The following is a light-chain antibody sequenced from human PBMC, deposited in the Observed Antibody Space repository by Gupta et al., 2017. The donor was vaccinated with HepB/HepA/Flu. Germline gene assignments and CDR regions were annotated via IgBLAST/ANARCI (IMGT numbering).Light chain of an antibody. J-gene: IGLJ2*01. CDR3: NSRDNSGNHLSV. CDR2: GKN. CDR1: SLRSYY. Sequence: SSELTQDPAVSVALGQTVRITCQGDSLRSYYASWYQQKPGQAPLLVIYGKNNRPSGIPDRFSVSSSGNTASLTITGAQAEDEADYYCNSRDNSGNHLSVFGGGTKLTVL. V-gene: IGLV3-19*01.